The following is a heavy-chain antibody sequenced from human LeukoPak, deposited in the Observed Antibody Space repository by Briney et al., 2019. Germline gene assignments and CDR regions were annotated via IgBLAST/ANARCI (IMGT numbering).Heavy chain of an antibody. CDR2: INHSGST. V-gene: IGHV4-34*01. J-gene: IGHJ2*01. CDR1: GGSFSGYY. D-gene: IGHD6-19*01. CDR3: ARLLSSGWFAYWYFDL. Sequence: SETLSLTCAVYGGSFSGYYWSWIRQPPGKGLEWIGEINHSGSTNYNPTLKSRVTISVDTSKNQFSLKLSSVTAADTAVYYCARLLSSGWFAYWYFDLWGRGTLVTVSS.